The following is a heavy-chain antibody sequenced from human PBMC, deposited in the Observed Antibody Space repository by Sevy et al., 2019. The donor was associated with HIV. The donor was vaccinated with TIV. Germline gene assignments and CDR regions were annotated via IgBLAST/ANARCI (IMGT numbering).Heavy chain of an antibody. CDR1: GGSVSSGSYY. CDR3: ARALGGSYHFDY. J-gene: IGHJ4*02. V-gene: IGHV4-61*01. Sequence: SETLSLTCTVSGGSVSSGSYYWSWIRQPPGKGLGGIGYIYYSGSTNYNPSLKSRVTISVDTSKNQFSLKLSSVTAADTAVYYCARALGGSYHFDYWGQGTLVTVSS. D-gene: IGHD1-26*01. CDR2: IYYSGST.